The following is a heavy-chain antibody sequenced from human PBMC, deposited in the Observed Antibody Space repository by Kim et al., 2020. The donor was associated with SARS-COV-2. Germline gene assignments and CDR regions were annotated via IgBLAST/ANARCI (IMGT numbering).Heavy chain of an antibody. V-gene: IGHV3-49*03. J-gene: IGHJ6*02. CDR1: GFTFGDYA. CDR3: TRAPEIQSYYYYYGMDV. CDR2: IRSKAYGGTT. Sequence: GGSLRLSCTASGFTFGDYAMSWFRQAPGKGLEWVGFIRSKAYGGTTEYAASVKGRFTISRDDSKSIAYLQMNSLKTEDTAVYYCTRAPEIQSYYYYYGMDVWGQGTTVTVSS.